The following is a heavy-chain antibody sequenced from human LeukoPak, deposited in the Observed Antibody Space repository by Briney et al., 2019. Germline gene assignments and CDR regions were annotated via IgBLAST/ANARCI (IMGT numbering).Heavy chain of an antibody. J-gene: IGHJ4*02. V-gene: IGHV1-24*01. CDR2: FDPEDGET. D-gene: IGHD1-26*01. Sequence: GASVKVSCRVSGYTLTELSMHWVRQAPGKGLERMGGFDPEDGETIYAQKFQGRVTMTEDTSTDTAYMELSSLRSDDTAVYYCARDLAYSGSPDYWGQGTLVTVSS. CDR3: ARDLAYSGSPDY. CDR1: GYTLTELS.